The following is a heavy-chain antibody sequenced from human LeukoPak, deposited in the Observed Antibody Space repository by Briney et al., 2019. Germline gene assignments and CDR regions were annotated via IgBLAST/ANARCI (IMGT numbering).Heavy chain of an antibody. CDR3: AKDWYCSSTSCSLYYYYYGMDV. Sequence: PGGSLRLSCAASGFTFSSYAMSWVRQAPGKGLEWVSAISGSGGSTYYADSVKGRFTISIDNSKNTLYLQMNSLRAEDTAVYYCAKDWYCSSTSCSLYYYYYGMDVWGKGTTVTVSS. CDR2: ISGSGGST. V-gene: IGHV3-23*01. CDR1: GFTFSSYA. D-gene: IGHD2-2*01. J-gene: IGHJ6*04.